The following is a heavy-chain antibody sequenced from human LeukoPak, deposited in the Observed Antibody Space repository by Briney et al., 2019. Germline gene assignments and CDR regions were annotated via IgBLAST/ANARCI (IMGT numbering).Heavy chain of an antibody. CDR3: ARGSRLNYYGSGRPPYYFDY. CDR1: GGSFSGYY. D-gene: IGHD3-10*01. CDR2: INHSGST. Sequence: SETLSLTCAVYGGSFSGYYWSWIRQPPGKGLEWTGEINHSGSTNYNPSLKSRVTISVDTSKNQFSLKLSSVTAADTAVYYCARGSRLNYYGSGRPPYYFDYWGQGTLVTVSS. J-gene: IGHJ4*02. V-gene: IGHV4-34*01.